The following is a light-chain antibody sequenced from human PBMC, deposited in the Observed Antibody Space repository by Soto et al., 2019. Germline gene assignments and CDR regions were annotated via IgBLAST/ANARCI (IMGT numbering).Light chain of an antibody. J-gene: IGKJ4*01. V-gene: IGKV4-1*01. Sequence: DIVMTQSPDSLAVSLGERATINCKSSQTVFYSSNSKNYLAWYQQKPGQPPKLLIYWASSRKSGVPDRFSGSGSGTDFSLTICILQAEDVAVYYCQQYYTTPHTFGGGTKLDIK. CDR3: QQYYTTPHT. CDR2: WAS. CDR1: QTVFYSSNSKNY.